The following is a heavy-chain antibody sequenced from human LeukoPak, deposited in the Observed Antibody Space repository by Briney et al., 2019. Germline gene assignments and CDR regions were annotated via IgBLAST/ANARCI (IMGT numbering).Heavy chain of an antibody. CDR2: ISYDGSKK. CDR1: GFTFSNYV. J-gene: IGHJ4*02. D-gene: IGHD3/OR15-3a*01. Sequence: GGSLRLSCAASGFTFSNYVIHWVRQAPGKGLEWVAVISYDGSKKYYADSVKGRFTISRDNSKNTLYLQMNSLRTEDTAVYYCARDGRFGLPSDYWGQGTLVTVSS. CDR3: ARDGRFGLPSDY. V-gene: IGHV3-30-3*01.